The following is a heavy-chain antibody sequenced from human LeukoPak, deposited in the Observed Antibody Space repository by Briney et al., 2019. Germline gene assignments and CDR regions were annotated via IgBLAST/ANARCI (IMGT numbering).Heavy chain of an antibody. CDR3: ATDFDWAFNI. Sequence: GGSLRLSCAASGFRTSDYVMNWVRQAPEKGLEWVSYIDTSSSRIHYADSVKGRFTISRDDAKNSLYLQMNSLRDEDTAVYYCATDFDWAFNIWGQGTMVTVSS. D-gene: IGHD3-9*01. V-gene: IGHV3-48*02. J-gene: IGHJ3*02. CDR1: GFRTSDYV. CDR2: IDTSSSRI.